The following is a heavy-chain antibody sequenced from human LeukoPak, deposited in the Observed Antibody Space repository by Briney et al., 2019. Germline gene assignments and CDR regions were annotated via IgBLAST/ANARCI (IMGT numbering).Heavy chain of an antibody. V-gene: IGHV1-8*01. D-gene: IGHD2-2*01. CDR2: MNPNSGNT. CDR3: ARGLGGYCSSTSCHGPWFDP. J-gene: IGHJ5*02. CDR1: GYTFTSYD. Sequence: ASVKVSCKASGYTFTSYDINWVRQATGQGLEWMGWMNPNSGNTGYAQKFQGRVTMTRNTSISTAYMELSSLRSEDTAVYYCARGLGGYCSSTSCHGPWFDPWGQGTLVTVSS.